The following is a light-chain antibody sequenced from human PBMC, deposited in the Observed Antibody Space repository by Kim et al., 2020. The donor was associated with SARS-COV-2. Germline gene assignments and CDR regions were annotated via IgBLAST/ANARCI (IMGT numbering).Light chain of an antibody. CDR1: QSVSNN. CDR2: GAS. Sequence: SPGETATLSCRASQSVSNNLAWYQQKPGQAPRLLMYGASTRATGIPARFTGTGSGTEFTLTISSLQSEDLAVYYCQQYDNWPPIYTFGQGTKLEI. J-gene: IGKJ2*01. CDR3: QQYDNWPPIYT. V-gene: IGKV3-15*01.